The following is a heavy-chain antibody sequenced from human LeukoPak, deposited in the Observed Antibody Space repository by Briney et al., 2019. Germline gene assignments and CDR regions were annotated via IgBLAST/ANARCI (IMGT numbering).Heavy chain of an antibody. Sequence: PGGSLRLSCAASGFTFSSYGMSWVRQAPGKGLEWVSAISGSGGSTYYADSVKGRFTISRDNSKNTLYLQMNSLRAEDTAVYYCAKSVAWFEKEILDYWGQGTLVTVSS. CDR3: AKSVAWFEKEILDY. CDR2: ISGSGGST. J-gene: IGHJ4*02. V-gene: IGHV3-23*01. CDR1: GFTFSSYG. D-gene: IGHD3-10*01.